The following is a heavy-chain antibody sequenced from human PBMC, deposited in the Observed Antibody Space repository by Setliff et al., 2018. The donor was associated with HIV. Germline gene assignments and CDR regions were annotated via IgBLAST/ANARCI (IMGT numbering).Heavy chain of an antibody. CDR1: GYTFTDYF. CDR2: ISPDNANT. D-gene: IGHD1-1*01. J-gene: IGHJ4*02. CDR3: ARQLSNSLDH. V-gene: IGHV1-2*02. Sequence: ASVKVSCKSSGYTFTDYFMHWVRQAPGQGLEWMGWISPDNANTRISQRFRGSVTMTRDRSINTAYMEFSVLTSDDTAVYYCARQLSNSLDHWGQGTLVTVSS.